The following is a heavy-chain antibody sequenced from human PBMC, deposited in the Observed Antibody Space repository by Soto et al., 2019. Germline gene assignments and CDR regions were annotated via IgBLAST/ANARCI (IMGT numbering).Heavy chain of an antibody. Sequence: EVQLVESGGGLVQPGGSLRLSCAASGFTFSSFTMNWVRQAPGKGLEWVSYIGSSGITRYHADSVKGRFTVSRDNARNSLDLQMNSLRDEDTALYYCARSGSSGYPRYRLGSNDAFDVWGRGTMVTVSP. J-gene: IGHJ3*01. CDR2: IGSSGITR. CDR3: ARSGSSGYPRYRLGSNDAFDV. D-gene: IGHD6-19*01. V-gene: IGHV3-48*02. CDR1: GFTFSSFT.